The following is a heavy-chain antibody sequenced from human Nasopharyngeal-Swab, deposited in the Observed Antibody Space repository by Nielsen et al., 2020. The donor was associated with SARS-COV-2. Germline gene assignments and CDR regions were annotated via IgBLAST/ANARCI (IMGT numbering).Heavy chain of an antibody. CDR2: ISSSSSYI. D-gene: IGHD3-22*01. Sequence: GESLKISCAASGFTFSSYSMNWVRQAQGKGLEWVSSISSSSSYIYYADSVKGRFTISRDNAKNSLYLQMNSLRAEDTAVYYCARPHYYDSSGYYGPYYYYGMDVWGQGTTVTVSS. CDR3: ARPHYYDSSGYYGPYYYYGMDV. CDR1: GFTFSSYS. J-gene: IGHJ6*02. V-gene: IGHV3-21*01.